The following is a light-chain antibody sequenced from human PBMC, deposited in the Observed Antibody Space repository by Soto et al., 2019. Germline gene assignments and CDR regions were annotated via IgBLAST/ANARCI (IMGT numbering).Light chain of an antibody. CDR2: GAD. Sequence: EMVLPKSQATLPFSQGVRATLSARATQRFRTISLSWYQQKPGQAPSLLMYGADTRASGVPGRFSGSGSGTDFTLTINSLQTEDFAVYYCHQDYDFPRTFGGGTQVEIK. CDR1: QRFRTIS. V-gene: IGKV3D-7*01. J-gene: IGKJ4*01. CDR3: HQDYDFPRT.